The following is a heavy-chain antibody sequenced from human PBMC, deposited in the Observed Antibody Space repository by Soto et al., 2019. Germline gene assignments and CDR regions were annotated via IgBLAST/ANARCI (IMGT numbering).Heavy chain of an antibody. J-gene: IGHJ4*02. V-gene: IGHV3-43*01. D-gene: IGHD6-13*01. CDR2: ISWNGGST. CDR3: AKDRDSSRWTGGIGY. CDR1: GFNFDDYS. Sequence: EVQLVESGGAVVQPGGSLRLSCAASGFNFDDYSMHWVRQAPGKGLEWVSLISWNGGSTSYADSVRGRFTISRDNSKNSLYLQMNSLRNDDTALYYCAKDRDSSRWTGGIGYWGQGALVTVSS.